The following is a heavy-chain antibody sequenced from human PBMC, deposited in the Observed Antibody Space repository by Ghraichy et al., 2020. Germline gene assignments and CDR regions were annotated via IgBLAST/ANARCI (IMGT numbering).Heavy chain of an antibody. J-gene: IGHJ6*02. CDR1: GGSFSGYY. CDR2: INHSGST. CDR3: ARVGRMWLRLRAPRGMDV. V-gene: IGHV4-34*01. D-gene: IGHD5-12*01. Sequence: SETLSLTCAVYGGSFSGYYWSWIRQPPGKGLEWIGEINHSGSTNYNPSLKSRVTISVDTSKNQFSLKLSSVTAADTAVYYCARVGRMWLRLRAPRGMDVWGQGTTVTVSS.